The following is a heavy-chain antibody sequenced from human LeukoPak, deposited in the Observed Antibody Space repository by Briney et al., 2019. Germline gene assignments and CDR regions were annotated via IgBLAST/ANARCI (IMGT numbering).Heavy chain of an antibody. Sequence: SGTLSLTCTVSGDSINSLDLWSWVRQPPGEGLEWIGEMYLSGTTHSNPSVKSRVTISIDKSKNQFFLNLCSVTAADTAVYYCAGLVGRYSSGLYYYYFDYWGQGTLVTVSS. CDR3: AGLVGRYSSGLYYYYFDY. D-gene: IGHD3-22*01. CDR2: MYLSGTT. CDR1: GDSINSLDL. V-gene: IGHV4-4*02. J-gene: IGHJ4*02.